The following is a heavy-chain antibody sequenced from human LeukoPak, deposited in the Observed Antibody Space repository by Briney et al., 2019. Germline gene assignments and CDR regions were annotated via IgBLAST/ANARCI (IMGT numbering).Heavy chain of an antibody. CDR2: ISAYNGNT. Sequence: AASVKVSFTASGNTFTIYGISWVRQAPGQGLEWMGWISAYNGNTNYAQKLQGRVTMTTDTSTSTAYMELRSLRSDDTAVYYCARVNPGIAAAGTVFDYWGQGTLVTVSS. V-gene: IGHV1-18*01. CDR3: ARVNPGIAAAGTVFDY. D-gene: IGHD6-13*01. CDR1: GNTFTIYG. J-gene: IGHJ4*02.